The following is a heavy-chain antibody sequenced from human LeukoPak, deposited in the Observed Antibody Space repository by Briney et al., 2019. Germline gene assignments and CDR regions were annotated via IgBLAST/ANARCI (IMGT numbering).Heavy chain of an antibody. V-gene: IGHV4-34*01. Sequence: SETLSLTCAVYGGSFSGYYWSWIRQPPGKGMEWIGEINHSGSTNYNPSLKSRVTISVDTSKNQFSLKLSSVTAADTAVYYCAREDPRENWFDPWGQGTLVTVSS. CDR1: GGSFSGYY. CDR2: INHSGST. CDR3: AREDPRENWFDP. J-gene: IGHJ5*02.